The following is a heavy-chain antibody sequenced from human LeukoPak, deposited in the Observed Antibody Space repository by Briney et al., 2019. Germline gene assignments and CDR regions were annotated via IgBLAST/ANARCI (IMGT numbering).Heavy chain of an antibody. D-gene: IGHD6-13*01. J-gene: IGHJ4*02. CDR2: ISGSGGST. V-gene: IGHV3-23*01. CDR3: ARDPINIATAANGFDY. CDR1: GFNFHEHA. Sequence: GGSLRLSCSASGFNFHEHAMRWVRQAPGKGLEWVSAISGSGGSTYYADSVKGRFTVFRDNAKNSLYLQMNSLRVEDTAVYYCARDPINIATAANGFDYWGQGTLVTVSS.